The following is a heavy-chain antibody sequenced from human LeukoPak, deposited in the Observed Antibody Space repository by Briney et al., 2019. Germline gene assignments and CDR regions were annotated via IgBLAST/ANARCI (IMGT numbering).Heavy chain of an antibody. CDR1: GYTFTSYG. D-gene: IGHD3-22*01. CDR3: ARDFGSYYDSVYFDY. CDR2: ISAYNGNT. V-gene: IGHV1-18*01. J-gene: IGHJ4*02. Sequence: ASVKVSCKASGYTFTSYGISWVQQAPGQGLEWMGWISAYNGNTNYAQKLQGRVTMTTDTSTSTAYMELRSLRSDDTAVYYCARDFGSYYDSVYFDYWGQGTLVTVSS.